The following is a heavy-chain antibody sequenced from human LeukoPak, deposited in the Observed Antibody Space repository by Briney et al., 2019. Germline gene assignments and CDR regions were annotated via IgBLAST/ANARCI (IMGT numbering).Heavy chain of an antibody. V-gene: IGHV3-15*01. J-gene: IGHJ4*02. CDR3: TTEFLLEWFQDY. D-gene: IGHD3-3*01. Sequence: PGGSLRLSCAASGFTFSNAWMSWVRQAPGKGLEWVGRIKSKTDGGTTDYAAPVKGRFTISRDDSKNTLYLQMNSLKTEDTAVYYCTTEFLLEWFQDYWGQGTLVTVSS. CDR2: IKSKTDGGTT. CDR1: GFTFSNAW.